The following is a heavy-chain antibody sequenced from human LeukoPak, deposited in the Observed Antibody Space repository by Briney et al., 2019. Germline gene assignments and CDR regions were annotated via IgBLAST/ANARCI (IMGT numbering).Heavy chain of an antibody. CDR1: GGSISSYY. J-gene: IGHJ4*02. V-gene: IGHV4-4*09. CDR2: IYTSEST. CDR3: ARHAESSGYSYFDY. D-gene: IGHD3-22*01. Sequence: SETLSLTCTVSGGSISSYYWSWLRQPPGKGLEWIGYIYTSESTNSNPSLKSRVTISVDTSKNQFSLQLSSVTAADTAIYYCARHAESSGYSYFDYWGQGTLVTVSS.